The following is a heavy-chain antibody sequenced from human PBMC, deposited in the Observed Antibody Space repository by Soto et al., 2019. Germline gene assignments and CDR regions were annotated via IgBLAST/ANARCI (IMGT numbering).Heavy chain of an antibody. Sequence: ASVKVSFNSSGFTFTSSAFQLVRQARGQRLEWIGWIVVGSGNTNYAQKFQERVTITRDMSTSTAYMELSSLRSEDTAVYYCAADPLPSPLTINFDYWGQGTLVTVSS. CDR2: IVVGSGNT. V-gene: IGHV1-58*01. CDR1: GFTFTSSA. CDR3: AADPLPSPLTINFDY. J-gene: IGHJ4*02.